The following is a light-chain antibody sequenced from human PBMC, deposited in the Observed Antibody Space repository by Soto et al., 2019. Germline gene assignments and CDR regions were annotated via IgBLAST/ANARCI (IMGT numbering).Light chain of an antibody. J-gene: IGKJ4*01. Sequence: DIQMTQSPSSLSASIGDRVTITCRASQSINTYLNWYQLKPGKAPKLLIFASSTLQSGVPSRFSGSGSGADFSLTISSLQPEDFATYYCQQSYSNILSFGGGTRVEL. V-gene: IGKV1-39*01. CDR3: QQSYSNILS. CDR2: ASS. CDR1: QSINTY.